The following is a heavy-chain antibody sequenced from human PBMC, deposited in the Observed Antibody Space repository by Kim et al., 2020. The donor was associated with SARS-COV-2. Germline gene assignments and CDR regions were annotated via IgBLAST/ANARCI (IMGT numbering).Heavy chain of an antibody. Sequence: GGSLRLSCAASGFTFDDYAMHWVRQAPGKGLEWVSGISWNSGSIGYADSVKGRFTISRDNAKNSLYLQMNSLRAEDTALYYCAKSGKAIPKYYYYGMDVWGQGTTVTVSS. V-gene: IGHV3-9*01. CDR2: ISWNSGSI. J-gene: IGHJ6*02. CDR3: AKSGKAIPKYYYYGMDV. CDR1: GFTFDDYA. D-gene: IGHD2-2*02.